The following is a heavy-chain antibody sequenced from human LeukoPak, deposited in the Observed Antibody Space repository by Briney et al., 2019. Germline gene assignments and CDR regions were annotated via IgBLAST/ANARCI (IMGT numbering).Heavy chain of an antibody. D-gene: IGHD2-21*01. CDR3: AKSGIPPYYYYYGMDV. V-gene: IGHV3-23*01. CDR2: ISGSGGST. J-gene: IGHJ6*02. CDR1: GFTFSSYA. Sequence: GGSLRLSCAASGFTFSSYAMSWVRQAPGKGLEWVSAISGSGGSTYYADSVKGRFTISRDNSKNTLYLQMNSLRAEDTAVYYCAKSGIPPYYYYYGMDVWGQGTTVAVS.